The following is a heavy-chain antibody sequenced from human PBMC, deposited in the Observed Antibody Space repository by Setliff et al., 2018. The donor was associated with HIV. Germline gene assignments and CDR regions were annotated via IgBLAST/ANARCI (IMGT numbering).Heavy chain of an antibody. CDR1: GASIRSQY. J-gene: IGHJ4*01. CDR2: ISYSGST. CDR3: ALTRRYSYGTLAGFDY. V-gene: IGHV4-59*11. D-gene: IGHD5-18*01. Sequence: PSETLSLTCTVSGASIRSQYWSWIRKPPGKGLEWIGYISYSGSTNYNPSLESRVAMSVDTSKQQFSLEVSSVTAADTAVYYCALTRRYSYGTLAGFDYWGRGSLVTVSS.